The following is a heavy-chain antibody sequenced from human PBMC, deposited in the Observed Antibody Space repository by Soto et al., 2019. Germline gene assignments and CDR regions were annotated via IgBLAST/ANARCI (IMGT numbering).Heavy chain of an antibody. CDR1: SGTSSTSA. D-gene: IGHD2-15*01. CDR3: ARGQIVVVVAATYGMDV. J-gene: IGHJ6*02. V-gene: IGHV1-69*06. Sequence: SVKVSSRASSGTSSTSAISWLRQAPEQGLEWMGGIIPIFGTANYAQKFQGRVTITADKSTSTAYMELSSLRSEDTAVYSCARGQIVVVVAATYGMDVWGQGTKVTVSS. CDR2: IIPIFGTA.